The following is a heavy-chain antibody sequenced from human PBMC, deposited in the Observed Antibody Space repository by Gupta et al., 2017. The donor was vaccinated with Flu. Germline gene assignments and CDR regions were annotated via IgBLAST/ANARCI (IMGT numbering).Heavy chain of an antibody. D-gene: IGHD3-16*01. V-gene: IGHV4-34*02. CDR2: INHGGSA. J-gene: IGHJ5*02. CDR1: GGSINGYF. CDR3: ARGSLRRVGKNWFDT. Sequence: QVHLQQWGAGLLRPSETLSLTCAVSGGSINGYFCSWSRQSPGKGLEWIGEINHGGSANYTPSLKSRVTMSVDTSKNQFSLKLTSVTAADSAVYYCARGSLRRVGKNWFDTWGQGTLVAVSS.